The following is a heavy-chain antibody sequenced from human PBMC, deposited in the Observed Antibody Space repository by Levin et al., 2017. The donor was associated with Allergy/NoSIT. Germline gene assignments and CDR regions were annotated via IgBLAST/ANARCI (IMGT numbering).Heavy chain of an antibody. CDR1: GYSVTTYW. CDR3: ARRSYYSEHFDY. V-gene: IGHV5-51*01. J-gene: IGHJ4*02. Sequence: GGSLRLSCKGSGYSVTTYWIGWVRQMPGKGLEWMGTIYPDDSDTRYSPSFEGQVTISADKSISTAYLQWSSLKASDTAIYYCARRSYYSEHFDYWGQGTPVTVSS. D-gene: IGHD3-22*01. CDR2: IYPDDSDT.